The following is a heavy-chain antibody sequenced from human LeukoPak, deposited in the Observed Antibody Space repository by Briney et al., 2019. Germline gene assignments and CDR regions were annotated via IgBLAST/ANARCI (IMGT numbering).Heavy chain of an antibody. CDR2: ISSSNSYI. J-gene: IGHJ5*02. D-gene: IGHD3-22*01. V-gene: IGHV3-21*01. CDR3: ARGSIGYYDSSGYSFP. CDR1: GFTFSSYS. Sequence: GGSLRLSCAASGFTFSSYSMNWVRQAPGKGLEWVSSISSSNSYIYYADSVKGRFTISRDNAKNSLYLQMNSLRAEDTAVYYCARGSIGYYDSSGYSFPWGQGTLVTVSS.